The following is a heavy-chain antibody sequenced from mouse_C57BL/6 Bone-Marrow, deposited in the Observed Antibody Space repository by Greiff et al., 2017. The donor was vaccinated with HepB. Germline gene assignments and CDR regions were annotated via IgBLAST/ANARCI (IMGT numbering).Heavy chain of an antibody. CDR1: GYTFTNYW. V-gene: IGHV1-63*01. CDR3: ARTNFYYAMDY. D-gene: IGHD4-1*01. Sequence: VQLQQSGAELVRPGTSVKMSCKASGYTFTNYWIGWAKQRPGHGLEWIGGIYPGGGYTNYNEKFKGKATLTADKSSSTAYMQFSSLTSEDSAIYYCARTNFYYAMDYWGQGTSVTVSS. CDR2: IYPGGGYT. J-gene: IGHJ4*01.